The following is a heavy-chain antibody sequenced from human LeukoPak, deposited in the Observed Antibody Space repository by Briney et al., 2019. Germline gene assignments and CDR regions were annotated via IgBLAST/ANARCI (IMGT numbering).Heavy chain of an antibody. D-gene: IGHD3-10*01. CDR1: GFTFSSYG. V-gene: IGHV3-30*02. J-gene: IGHJ6*03. Sequence: PGGSLRLSCAASGFTFSSYGMHWVRQAPGKGLEWVAFIRYDGSNKYYADSVKGRFTIPRDNSKNTLYLQMNSLRAEDTAVYYCAKSGVGFSLDYYYYYYMDVWGKGTTVTVSS. CDR3: AKSGVGFSLDYYYYYYMDV. CDR2: IRYDGSNK.